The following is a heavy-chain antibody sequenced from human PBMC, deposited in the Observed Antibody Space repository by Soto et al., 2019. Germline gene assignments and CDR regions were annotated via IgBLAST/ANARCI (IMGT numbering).Heavy chain of an antibody. CDR2: ISSSSSYI. CDR3: ARDQPEQLEYFDY. D-gene: IGHD6-13*01. J-gene: IGHJ4*02. CDR1: GFTFSGYS. V-gene: IGHV3-21*01. Sequence: GGSLRLCCAASGFTFSGYSMNWVRQAPGKGLEWVSSISSSSSYIYYADSVKGRFTISRDNAMNSLYLQMNSLRAEDTAVYYCARDQPEQLEYFDYWGQGTLVTVSS.